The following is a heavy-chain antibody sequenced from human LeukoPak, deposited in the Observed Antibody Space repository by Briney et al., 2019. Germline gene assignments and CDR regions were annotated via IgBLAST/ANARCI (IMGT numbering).Heavy chain of an antibody. J-gene: IGHJ4*02. V-gene: IGHV1-2*02. Sequence: ASVKVSCKASGYTFTGYFMHWVRQAPGQGLEWMGWINPNSGGTNYAQKFQGRVTMTRDTSISTAYMELSRLRSDDTAVYYCVRKSATRRTSEFDYWGQGTPVTVSS. CDR2: INPNSGGT. CDR1: GYTFTGYF. CDR3: VRKSATRRTSEFDY. D-gene: IGHD2-15*01.